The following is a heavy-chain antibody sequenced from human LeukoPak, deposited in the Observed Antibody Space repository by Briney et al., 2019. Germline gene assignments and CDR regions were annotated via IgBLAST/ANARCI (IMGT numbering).Heavy chain of an antibody. CDR1: GGSISSGDYY. J-gene: IGHJ4*02. CDR3: ARGLYYTFWSGSYTEDRFFDY. V-gene: IGHV4-31*03. CDR2: IYYSGST. D-gene: IGHD3-3*01. Sequence: SETLSLTCTVSGGSISSGDYYWTWIRQHPGQGLERIGYIYYSGSTYYNPSLKSRVTISVDTSRNQVSLKLTSVTAADTAVYYCARGLYYTFWSGSYTEDRFFDYWGQGTLVTVSS.